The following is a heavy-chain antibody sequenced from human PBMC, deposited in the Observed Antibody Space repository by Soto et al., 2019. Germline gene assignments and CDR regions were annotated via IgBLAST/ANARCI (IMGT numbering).Heavy chain of an antibody. V-gene: IGHV3-21*01. CDR1: GFTFSNYG. CDR2: ISSSSYI. Sequence: EVQLVESGGGLVKPGGSLRLSCAASGFTFSNYGMNSVRQAPGKGLEWVSFISSSSYIFYADSVKGRFTISRDNAKNSLYLQMNSLRAEDTAVYYCARDLGTVTTLGFQNWGQGTLVTVSS. D-gene: IGHD4-17*01. J-gene: IGHJ1*01. CDR3: ARDLGTVTTLGFQN.